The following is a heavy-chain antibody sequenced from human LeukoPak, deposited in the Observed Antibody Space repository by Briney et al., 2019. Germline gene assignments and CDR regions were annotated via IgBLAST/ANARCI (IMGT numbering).Heavy chain of an antibody. CDR3: ARGSIAARPWYYYGMDV. CDR1: GGPFSGYY. Sequence: PSETLSLTCAVYGGPFSGYYWSWIRQPPGKGLEWIGEINHSGSTNYNPSLKSRVTISVDTSKNQFSLKLSSVTAADTAVYYCARGSIAARPWYYYGMDVWGQGTTVTVSS. J-gene: IGHJ6*02. D-gene: IGHD6-6*01. CDR2: INHSGST. V-gene: IGHV4-34*01.